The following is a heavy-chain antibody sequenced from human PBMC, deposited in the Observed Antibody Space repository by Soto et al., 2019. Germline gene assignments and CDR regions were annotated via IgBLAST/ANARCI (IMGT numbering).Heavy chain of an antibody. J-gene: IGHJ4*02. D-gene: IGHD3-22*01. V-gene: IGHV4-4*02. CDR1: GGSISSSNW. Sequence: SSETLSLTCAVSGGSISSSNWWSWVRQPPGKGLEWIGEIYHSGSTNYNPSLKSRVTISVDKSKNQFSLKLSSVTAADTAVYYCARVGYYYDSSGYYLSFDYWGQGTLVTVSS. CDR2: IYHSGST. CDR3: ARVGYYYDSSGYYLSFDY.